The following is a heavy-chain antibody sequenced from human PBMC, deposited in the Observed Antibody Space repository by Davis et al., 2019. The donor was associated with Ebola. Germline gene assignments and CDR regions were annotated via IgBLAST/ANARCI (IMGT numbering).Heavy chain of an antibody. Sequence: PSETLSLTCTVSGGSISSSSYYWGWIRQPPGKGLEWIGSIYYSGSTYYNPSLKSRVTISVDTSKNQFSLKLSSVTAADTAVYYCAMIAGYCSSTSCYSWWFDPWGQGTLVTVSS. CDR1: GGSISSSSYY. CDR2: IYYSGST. V-gene: IGHV4-39*01. J-gene: IGHJ5*02. CDR3: AMIAGYCSSTSCYSWWFDP. D-gene: IGHD2-2*01.